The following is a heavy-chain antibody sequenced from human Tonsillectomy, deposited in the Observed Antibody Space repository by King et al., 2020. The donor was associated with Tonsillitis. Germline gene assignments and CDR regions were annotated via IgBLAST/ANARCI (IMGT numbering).Heavy chain of an antibody. CDR2: IYYSGST. Sequence: LQLQESGPGLVKPSETLSLTCTVSGGSISSSSYYWGWIRQPPGKGLEWIGSIYYSGSTYYNPSLKSRVTISVDTSKNQFSLKLSSVTAADTAVYYCARLSLPYYYDSSGYYFDSWGQGTLVTVSS. V-gene: IGHV4-39*01. CDR1: GGSISSSSYY. CDR3: ARLSLPYYYDSSGYYFDS. J-gene: IGHJ4*02. D-gene: IGHD3-22*01.